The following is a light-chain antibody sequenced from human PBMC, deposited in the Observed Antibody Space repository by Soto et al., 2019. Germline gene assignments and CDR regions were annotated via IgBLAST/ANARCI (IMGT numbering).Light chain of an antibody. CDR1: SSDVGGYNY. J-gene: IGLJ1*01. CDR2: KVS. Sequence: QSALTQPASVSGSPGQSITIPCTGTSSDVGGYNYVSWYQQHPGRAPKLVIYKVSDRPSGVSSRFSASKSGNTASLTISGLQAEDEADYYCSSYTSSSTVGVFGTGTKLTVL. V-gene: IGLV2-14*01. CDR3: SSYTSSSTVGV.